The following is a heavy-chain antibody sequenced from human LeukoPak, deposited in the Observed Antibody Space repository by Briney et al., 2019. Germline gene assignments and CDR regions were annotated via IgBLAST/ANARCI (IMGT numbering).Heavy chain of an antibody. CDR3: AKALYDVDSIDY. J-gene: IGHJ4*02. Sequence: QPGGSLRLSCAASGFTFSSYAMHWVRQAPGKGLEWVAVISYDGSNKYYADSVKGRFTISRDNSKNTLYLQMNSLRAEDTAVYYCAKALYDVDSIDYWGQGTLVTVSS. D-gene: IGHD2-2*02. CDR2: ISYDGSNK. CDR1: GFTFSSYA. V-gene: IGHV3-30-3*01.